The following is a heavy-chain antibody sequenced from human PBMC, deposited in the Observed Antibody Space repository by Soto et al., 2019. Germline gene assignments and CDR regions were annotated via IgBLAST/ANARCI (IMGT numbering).Heavy chain of an antibody. CDR2: INPNSGGT. D-gene: IGHD3-9*01. J-gene: IGHJ6*03. V-gene: IGHV1-2*04. CDR3: ARGGHYDILTGYYSRVRDYYYYMDV. Sequence: QVQLVQSGAEVKKPGASVKVSCKASGYTFTGYYMHWVRQAPGQGLEWMGWINPNSGGTNYAQKFQGWVTMTRDTSISTAYMELSRLRSDDTAVYYCARGGHYDILTGYYSRVRDYYYYMDVWGKGTTVTVSS. CDR1: GYTFTGYY.